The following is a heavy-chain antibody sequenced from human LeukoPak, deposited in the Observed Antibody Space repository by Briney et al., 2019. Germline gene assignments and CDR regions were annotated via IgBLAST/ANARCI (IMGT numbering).Heavy chain of an antibody. V-gene: IGHV4-39*02. CDR1: GGSISSSSYY. CDR3: ATVVTMVRGVMQNWFDP. Sequence: SETLSLTCTVSGGSISSSSYYWGWIRQPPGKGLEWIGTVYYSGFTYSNPTLRSRLTISVDTSMNQFTLNLRSVTAADTAVYYCATVVTMVRGVMQNWFDPWGQGTLVTVSS. CDR2: VYYSGFT. J-gene: IGHJ5*02. D-gene: IGHD3-10*01.